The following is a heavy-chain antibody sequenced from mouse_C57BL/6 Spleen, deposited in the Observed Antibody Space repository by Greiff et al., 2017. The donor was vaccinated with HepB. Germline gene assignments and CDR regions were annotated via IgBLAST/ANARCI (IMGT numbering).Heavy chain of an antibody. CDR2: IDPETGGT. D-gene: IGHD1-1*01. CDR3: TRRIYDGSSPFAY. V-gene: IGHV1-15*01. Sequence: QVQLQQSGAELVRPGASVTLSCKASGYTFTDYEMHWVKQTPVHGLEWIGAIDPETGGTAYNQKFKGKAILTADKSSSTAYMELRSLTSEDSAVYYCTRRIYDGSSPFAYWGQGTLVTVSA. CDR1: GYTFTDYE. J-gene: IGHJ3*01.